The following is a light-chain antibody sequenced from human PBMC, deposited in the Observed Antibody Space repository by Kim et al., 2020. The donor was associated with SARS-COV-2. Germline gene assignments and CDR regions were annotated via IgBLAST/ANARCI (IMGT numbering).Light chain of an antibody. J-gene: IGKJ4*01. V-gene: IGKV3-11*01. CDR3: LQRWRWPLT. CDR2: DTS. CDR1: QSVDTD. Sequence: FSPGKSAALPCRASQSVDTDLAWYQQKPGQPPRLPNYDTSKRASGIPARVSGSWSGTEFTLTIRSLEPEDVAIYYCLQRWRWPLTFGGGTKVDIK.